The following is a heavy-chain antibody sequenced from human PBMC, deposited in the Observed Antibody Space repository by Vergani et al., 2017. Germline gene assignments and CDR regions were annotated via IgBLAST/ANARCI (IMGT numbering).Heavy chain of an antibody. CDR1: GYTFTSYG. CDR3: ATKHLRFLEWSPDAFDI. CDR2: FDPEDGET. Sequence: QVQLVQSGAEVKKPGASVKVSCKASGYTFTSYGISWVRQAPGQGLEWMGGFDPEDGETIYAQKFQGRVTMTEDTSTDTAYMELSSLRSEDTAVYYCATKHLRFLEWSPDAFDIWGQGTMVTVSS. J-gene: IGHJ3*02. V-gene: IGHV1-24*01. D-gene: IGHD3-3*01.